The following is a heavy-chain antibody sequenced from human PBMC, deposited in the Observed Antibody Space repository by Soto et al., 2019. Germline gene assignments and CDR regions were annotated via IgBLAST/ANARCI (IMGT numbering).Heavy chain of an antibody. CDR1: GFTFSSYS. CDR2: ISSSSSTI. Sequence: GGSLRLSCAASGFTFSSYSMNWVRQAPGKGLEWVSYISSSSSTIYYADSVKGRFTISRDNAKNSLYLQMNSLRAEDTAVYYCVIGYYDILTGYRVVRRNFDYWGQGTLVTVSS. V-gene: IGHV3-48*01. D-gene: IGHD3-9*01. CDR3: VIGYYDILTGYRVVRRNFDY. J-gene: IGHJ4*02.